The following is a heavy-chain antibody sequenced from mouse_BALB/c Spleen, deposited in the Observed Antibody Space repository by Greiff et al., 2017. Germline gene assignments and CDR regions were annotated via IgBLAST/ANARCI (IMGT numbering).Heavy chain of an antibody. J-gene: IGHJ3*01. CDR3: ARVDYYGSSSFAY. CDR1: GFNIKDTY. CDR2: IDPANGNT. Sequence: EVKLVESGAELVKPGASVKLSCTASGFNIKDTYMHWVKQRPEQGLEWIGRIDPANGNTKYDPKFQGKATITADTSSNTAYLQLSSLTSEDTAVYYCARVDYYGSSSFAYWGQGTLVTVSA. V-gene: IGHV14-3*02. D-gene: IGHD1-1*01.